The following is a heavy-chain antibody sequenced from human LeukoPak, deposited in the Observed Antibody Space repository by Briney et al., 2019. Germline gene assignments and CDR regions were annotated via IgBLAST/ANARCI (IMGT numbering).Heavy chain of an antibody. D-gene: IGHD4-17*01. J-gene: IGHJ4*02. CDR3: ASADYDDYYIDF. V-gene: IGHV4-59*01. CDR2: IYYSGMT. Sequence: KSSETLSLTCTVSGGSISSYYWSWLRQPPGKGLEWIGYIYYSGMTNYNPSLKSRVTISLDTSKNQFSLKLSSVTAADTAVYYCASADYDDYYIDFWGQGTLVTVSS. CDR1: GGSISSYY.